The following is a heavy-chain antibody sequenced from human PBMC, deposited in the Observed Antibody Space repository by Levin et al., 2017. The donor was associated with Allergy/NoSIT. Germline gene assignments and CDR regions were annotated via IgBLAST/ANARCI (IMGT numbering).Heavy chain of an antibody. V-gene: IGHV3-53*01. CDR1: GFTVSSNY. Sequence: SCAASGFTVSSNYMSWVRQAPGKGLEWVSVIYSGGSTYYADSVKGRFTISRDNSKNTLYLQMNSLRAEDTAVYYCARAPGDYYDSSGYVYWYFDLWGRGTLVTVSS. CDR3: ARAPGDYYDSSGYVYWYFDL. J-gene: IGHJ2*01. CDR2: IYSGGST. D-gene: IGHD3-22*01.